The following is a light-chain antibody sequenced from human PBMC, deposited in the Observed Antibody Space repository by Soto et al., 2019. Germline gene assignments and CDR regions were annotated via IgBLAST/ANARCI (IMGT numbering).Light chain of an antibody. V-gene: IGKV1-39*01. J-gene: IGKJ2*01. Sequence: DIQMTQSPSALSASVGDRDTITCRASQSLSSHLHWYQEKPGKAPKLLIFSTYSLQSGVSSRFSGSGTGTDFTLTISNLQPEDSATYYCQQSYITPYTFGQGTNLEIK. CDR3: QQSYITPYT. CDR2: STY. CDR1: QSLSSH.